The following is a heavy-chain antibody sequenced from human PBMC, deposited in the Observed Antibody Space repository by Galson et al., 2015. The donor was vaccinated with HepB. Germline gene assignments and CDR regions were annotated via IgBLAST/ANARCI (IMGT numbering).Heavy chain of an antibody. J-gene: IGHJ4*02. CDR1: GFTVSSNY. CDR2: TYSGGRT. CDR3: ARDEETAIPN. V-gene: IGHV3-66*01. Sequence: SLRLSCAASGFTVSSNYMSRVRQAPGKGLEWVSVTYSGGRTYYADSVKGRFTISRDNSKNTLYLQMNSLRAEDTAVYYCARDEETAIPNWGQGTLVTVSS. D-gene: IGHD2-21*02.